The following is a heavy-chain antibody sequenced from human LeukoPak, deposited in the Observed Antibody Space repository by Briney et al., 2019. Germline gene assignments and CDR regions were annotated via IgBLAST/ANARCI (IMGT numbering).Heavy chain of an antibody. J-gene: IGHJ4*02. Sequence: GGSLRLSCAASGFTFSSDWMHWVRQAPGKGLEWVADIKADGSEKYYVDSVKGRFTILRDNAKNSLYLQMNSLRAEDTAVYYCAREWSRFTPPDYWGQGTLVTVSS. D-gene: IGHD2-8*01. CDR2: IKADGSEK. CDR3: AREWSRFTPPDY. CDR1: GFTFSSDW. V-gene: IGHV3-7*01.